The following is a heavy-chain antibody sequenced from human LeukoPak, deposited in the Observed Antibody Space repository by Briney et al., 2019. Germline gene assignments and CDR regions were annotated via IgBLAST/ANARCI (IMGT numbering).Heavy chain of an antibody. CDR3: TTILPIVVVPL. CDR2: IKQDGSEK. V-gene: IGHV3-7*03. CDR1: GFTFSSYW. J-gene: IGHJ6*02. Sequence: GGSLRLSCAASGFTFSSYWMSWVRQAPGKGLEWVANIKQDGSEKYYVDSVRGRFTISRDNAKNSLYLQMNSLKTEDTAVYYCTTILPIVVVPLWGQGTRVTVSS. D-gene: IGHD2-2*01.